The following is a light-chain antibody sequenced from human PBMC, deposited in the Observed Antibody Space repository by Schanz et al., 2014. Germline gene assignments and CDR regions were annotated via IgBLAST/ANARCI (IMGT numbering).Light chain of an antibody. CDR3: QQYSHWPSWA. Sequence: EIVLTQSPGTLSLSPGERATLSCRASQSVSSTYLGWYQQKPGQAPRLLIYGASSRATGIPDRFSGSGSGTEFTLTISRLQSEDFAVYYCQQYSHWPSWAFGQGTKVEIK. J-gene: IGKJ1*01. V-gene: IGKV3-20*01. CDR1: QSVSSTY. CDR2: GAS.